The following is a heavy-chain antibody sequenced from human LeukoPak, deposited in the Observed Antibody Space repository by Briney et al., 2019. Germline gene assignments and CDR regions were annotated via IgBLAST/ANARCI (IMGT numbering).Heavy chain of an antibody. CDR2: ISWDGGST. V-gene: IGHV3-43*01. Sequence: PGGSLRLSCAASGFIFDHYTMHWVRQAPGKGLEWVSLISWDGGSTYYADSVKGRFTISRDNSKNTLYLQMNSLRAEDTAVYYCAKTDSSDYSYYFDYWGREPWSPSPQ. CDR1: GFIFDHYT. CDR3: AKTDSSDYSYYFDY. J-gene: IGHJ4*02. D-gene: IGHD3-22*01.